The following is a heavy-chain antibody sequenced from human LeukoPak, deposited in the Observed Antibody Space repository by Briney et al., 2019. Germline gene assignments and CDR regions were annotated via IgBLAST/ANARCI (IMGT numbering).Heavy chain of an antibody. CDR2: IYYSGST. V-gene: IGHV4-39*07. CDR3: ARALRLRYFDWWFDY. CDR1: GGSISSSSYY. D-gene: IGHD3-9*01. J-gene: IGHJ4*02. Sequence: PSETLSLTCTVSGGSISSSSYYWGWIRQPPGKGLEWIGSIYYSGSTNYNPSLKSRVTISVDTSKNQFSLKLSSVTAADTAVYYCARALRLRYFDWWFDYWGQGTLVTVSS.